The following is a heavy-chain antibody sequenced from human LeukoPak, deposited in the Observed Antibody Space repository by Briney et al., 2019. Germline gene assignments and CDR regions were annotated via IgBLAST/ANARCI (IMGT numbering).Heavy chain of an antibody. CDR1: GFAFSSYA. Sequence: GGSLRLSRAASGFAFSSYAMSWVRQAPGKGLEWVSATSGNGAKTYYADSVKGRFTISRDNSKNTLYLQMNSLRAEDTAVYYCAKDSGWPFDYWGQGALVTVSS. CDR3: AKDSGWPFDY. D-gene: IGHD6-19*01. CDR2: TSGNGAKT. V-gene: IGHV3-23*01. J-gene: IGHJ4*02.